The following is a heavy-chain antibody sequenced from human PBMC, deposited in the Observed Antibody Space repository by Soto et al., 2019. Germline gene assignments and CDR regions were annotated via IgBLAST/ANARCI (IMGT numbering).Heavy chain of an antibody. D-gene: IGHD1-26*01. CDR2: IIPILGIA. Sequence: SVKVSCKASGGTFSSYTISWVRQAPGQGLEWMGRIIPILGIANSAQKFQGRVTITADRSTNTAYLELSSLRSDDTAIYYCARDGCLDGSCYSPPFDSWGQGTLVTVSS. V-gene: IGHV1-69*04. CDR3: ARDGCLDGSCYSPPFDS. CDR1: GGTFSSYT. J-gene: IGHJ4*02.